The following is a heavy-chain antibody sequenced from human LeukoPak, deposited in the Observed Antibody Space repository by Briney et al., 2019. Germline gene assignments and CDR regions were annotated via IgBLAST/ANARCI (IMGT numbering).Heavy chain of an antibody. CDR3: ARQDGDLDC. CDR2: INPNSDDT. J-gene: IGHJ4*02. D-gene: IGHD4-17*01. V-gene: IGHV1-2*02. CDR1: GYTFTGYY. Sequence: ASVKVSCKASGYTFTGYYIYWVRQAPGQGPEWMGWINPNSDDTSYAQKFQGRVTMTSDTSVSTAYMELSRLRSDDTAAYYCARQDGDLDCWGQGTLVTVSS.